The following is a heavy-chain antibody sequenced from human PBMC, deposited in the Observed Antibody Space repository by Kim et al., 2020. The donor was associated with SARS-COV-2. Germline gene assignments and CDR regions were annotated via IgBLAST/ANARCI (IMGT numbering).Heavy chain of an antibody. Sequence: GGSLRLSCAASGFTFSTYVMSWVRQAPGKGLAWVSTISGNGDATYYADSVKGRLTISRDNSKNSLYLQMNSLRAEDTAVYYCAKDWDLDIVATIMSDWGQGTLVTVSS. V-gene: IGHV3-23*01. D-gene: IGHD5-12*01. CDR2: ISGNGDAT. J-gene: IGHJ4*02. CDR3: AKDWDLDIVATIMSD. CDR1: GFTFSTYV.